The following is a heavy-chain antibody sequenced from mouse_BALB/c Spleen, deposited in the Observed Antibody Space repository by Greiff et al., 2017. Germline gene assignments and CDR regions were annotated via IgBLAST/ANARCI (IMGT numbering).Heavy chain of an antibody. V-gene: IGHV1-5*01. Sequence: EVQLQQSGTVLARPGASVKMSCKASGYSFTSYWMHWVKQRPGQGLEWIGAIYPGNSDTSYNQKFKGKAKLTAVTSASTAYMELSSLTNEDSAVYYCTRKKPLTGEAWFAYWGQGTLVTVSA. J-gene: IGHJ3*01. CDR1: GYSFTSYW. CDR2: IYPGNSDT. D-gene: IGHD4-1*01. CDR3: TRKKPLTGEAWFAY.